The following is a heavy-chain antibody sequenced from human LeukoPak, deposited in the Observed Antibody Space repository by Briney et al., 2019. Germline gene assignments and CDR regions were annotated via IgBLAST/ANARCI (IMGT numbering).Heavy chain of an antibody. D-gene: IGHD6-13*01. CDR2: INTNTGNP. Sequence: GASVKVSCKASGYSFVSYGINWVRQAPGQGLEWMRWINTNTGNPTYAQGFTGRFVFSLDTSVSTAYLQISSLKAEDTAVYYCARVSYSSDYWGQGTLVTVSS. J-gene: IGHJ4*02. CDR1: GYSFVSYG. CDR3: ARVSYSSDY. V-gene: IGHV7-4-1*02.